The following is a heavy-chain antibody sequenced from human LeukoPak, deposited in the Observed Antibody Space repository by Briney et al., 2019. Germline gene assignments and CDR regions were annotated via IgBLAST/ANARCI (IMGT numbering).Heavy chain of an antibody. D-gene: IGHD1-26*01. CDR1: GFTFSSYG. Sequence: GGSLRLSCAASGFTFSSYGMSWVRQAPGKGVEWVSAISTSGGSTYYADSVKGRFTISRDNSKNTLYLQMNSLRAEDTAVYYCARQWELGFYFDYWGQGTLVTVSS. V-gene: IGHV3-23*01. CDR2: ISTSGGST. J-gene: IGHJ4*02. CDR3: ARQWELGFYFDY.